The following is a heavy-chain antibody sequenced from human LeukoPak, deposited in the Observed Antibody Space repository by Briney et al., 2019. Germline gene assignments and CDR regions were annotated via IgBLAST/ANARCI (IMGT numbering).Heavy chain of an antibody. V-gene: IGHV4-39*01. D-gene: IGHD3-22*01. Sequence: SETLSLTCTVSGGSISSSDYFWGWFRQPPGRELEYIGNIYYSGSTYYKSSLKSRVTMSVHTSKNQFSPQLTSVTAADTAVYYCARHRVYYHYFDYWGQGTLVTVSS. CDR1: GGSISSSDYF. CDR3: ARHRVYYHYFDY. CDR2: IYYSGST. J-gene: IGHJ4*02.